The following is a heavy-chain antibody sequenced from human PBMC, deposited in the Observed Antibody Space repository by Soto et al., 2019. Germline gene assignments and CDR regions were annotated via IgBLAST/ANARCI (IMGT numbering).Heavy chain of an antibody. CDR3: AKYRRGHGWYYFDY. D-gene: IGHD6-19*01. J-gene: IGHJ4*02. Sequence: PSETLSLTSAIYGESFSRYYSSWIRQPPGKGLEWIGEIYHSGSSNYNPSLKSRVTMSADRSNDQFSLKLSSVTAADTAVYYCAKYRRGHGWYYFDYWGQGSLVTVSS. V-gene: IGHV4-34*10. CDR2: IYHSGSS. CDR1: GESFSRYY.